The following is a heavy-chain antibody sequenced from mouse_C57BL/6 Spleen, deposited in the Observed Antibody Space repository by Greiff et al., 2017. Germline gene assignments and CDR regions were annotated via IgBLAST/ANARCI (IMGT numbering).Heavy chain of an antibody. V-gene: IGHV10-1*01. CDR3: VRHMDGYSDGFAD. CDR2: IRSKSNNYAT. J-gene: IGHJ3*01. CDR1: GFSFNTYA. Sequence: EVQGVESGGGLVQPKGSLKLSCAASGFSFNTYAMNWVRQAPGKGLEWVARIRSKSNNYATYDADTVQDRVTISRDDSESMLYLQMNNLKTEDTAMYYCVRHMDGYSDGFADWGQGTLVTVSA. D-gene: IGHD2-3*01.